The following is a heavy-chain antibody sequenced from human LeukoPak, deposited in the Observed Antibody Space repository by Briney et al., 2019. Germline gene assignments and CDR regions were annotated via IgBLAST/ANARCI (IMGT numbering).Heavy chain of an antibody. V-gene: IGHV3-33*01. CDR3: ARNVGAYYYDSSGYYGY. CDR1: GFTFSMFG. Sequence: GGSLRLSCAASGFTFSMFGMHWVRQAPGKGLEWVALIWYDGGNKYYADSVKGRFTISGDNSRNTLYLQMNSLRAEDTAVYYCARNVGAYYYDSSGYYGYWDQGTLVTVSS. J-gene: IGHJ4*02. CDR2: IWYDGGNK. D-gene: IGHD3-22*01.